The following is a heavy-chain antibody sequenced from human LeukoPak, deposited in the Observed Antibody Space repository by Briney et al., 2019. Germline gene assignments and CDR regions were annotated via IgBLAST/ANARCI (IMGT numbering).Heavy chain of an antibody. Sequence: GGSLRLSCAASGFTFSSYSMNWVRQAPGKGLEWVANIKQDGSEKYYVDSVKGRFTISRDNAKNSLYLQMNSLRAEDTAVYYCARVRFWSGFYYFDYWGQGTLVTVSS. V-gene: IGHV3-7*01. J-gene: IGHJ4*02. CDR3: ARVRFWSGFYYFDY. D-gene: IGHD3-3*01. CDR1: GFTFSSYS. CDR2: IKQDGSEK.